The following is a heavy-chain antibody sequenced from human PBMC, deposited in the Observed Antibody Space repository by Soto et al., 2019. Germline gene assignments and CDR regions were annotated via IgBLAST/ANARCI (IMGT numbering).Heavy chain of an antibody. Sequence: QVQLVQSGAEVKKPGASVKVSCKASGYTFTSYYMHWVRQAPGQGLEWMGIINPSGGSTSYAQKFQGRVTMTRDTSTSTVYMELSSLRSEDTAVYYCARGDCSGGSCYGAPEEFDYWGQGTLVTVSS. V-gene: IGHV1-46*03. CDR3: ARGDCSGGSCYGAPEEFDY. J-gene: IGHJ4*02. D-gene: IGHD2-15*01. CDR1: GYTFTSYY. CDR2: INPSGGST.